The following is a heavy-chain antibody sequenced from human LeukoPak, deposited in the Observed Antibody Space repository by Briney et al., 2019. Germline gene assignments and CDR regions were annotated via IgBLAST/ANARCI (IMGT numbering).Heavy chain of an antibody. CDR3: ARDEEQWLVRGKDAFDI. D-gene: IGHD6-19*01. V-gene: IGHV3-48*03. J-gene: IGHJ3*02. CDR2: ISSSGSTI. CDR1: GFTFSSYE. Sequence: GGSLRLSCAASGFTFSSYEMNWVRQAPGKGLEWVSYISSSGSTIYYADSVKGRFTISRDNAKNSLYLQMNSLRAEDTAVYYCARDEEQWLVRGKDAFDIWGQGTMVTVSS.